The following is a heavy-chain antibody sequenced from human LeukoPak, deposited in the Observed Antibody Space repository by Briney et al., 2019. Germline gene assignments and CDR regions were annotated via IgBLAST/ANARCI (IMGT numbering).Heavy chain of an antibody. V-gene: IGHV3-7*01. Sequence: GGSLRLSCAASGFTFSSYWMSWVRQTPGKGLEWVANIKQDGSEKYFVDSVKGRFTISRDNAKNSLFLQMNGLRAEDTAVYYCAREVHSSGWYFDYWGQGTLVTVSS. CDR2: IKQDGSEK. CDR1: GFTFSSYW. D-gene: IGHD6-19*01. CDR3: AREVHSSGWYFDY. J-gene: IGHJ4*02.